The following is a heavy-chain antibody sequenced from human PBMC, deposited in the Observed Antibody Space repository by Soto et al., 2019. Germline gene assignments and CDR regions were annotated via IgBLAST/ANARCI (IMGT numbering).Heavy chain of an antibody. J-gene: IGHJ4*02. V-gene: IGHV4-4*02. CDR1: GGSISSSNW. CDR3: ARVGILTGYSFDY. Sequence: PSETLSLTCAVSGGSISSSNWWSWVRQPPGKGLEWIGEIYHSGSTNYNPSLKSRVTISVDKSKNQFSLKLSSVTAADTAVYYCARVGILTGYSFDYWGQGTLVTVSS. CDR2: IYHSGST. D-gene: IGHD3-9*01.